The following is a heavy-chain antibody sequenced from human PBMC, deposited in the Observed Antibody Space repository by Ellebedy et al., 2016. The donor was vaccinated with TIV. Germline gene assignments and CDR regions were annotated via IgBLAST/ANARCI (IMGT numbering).Heavy chain of an antibody. Sequence: MPSETLSLTCVISGDRVSTNGVAWNWIRLSPSRGLEWLGRTYYRFQWFSESAGSVKGRVTINPDASKNQFSLQLDSGSPEDTALYYCARGRASAFDIWGQGTMVTVSS. V-gene: IGHV6-1*01. CDR1: GDRVSTNGVA. J-gene: IGHJ3*02. CDR2: TYYRFQWFS. CDR3: ARGRASAFDI.